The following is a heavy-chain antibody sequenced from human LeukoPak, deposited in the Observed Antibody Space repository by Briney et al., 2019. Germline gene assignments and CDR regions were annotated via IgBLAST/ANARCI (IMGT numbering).Heavy chain of an antibody. CDR3: ARDGYYYDSSGYHRTDAFDI. J-gene: IGHJ3*02. CDR2: INHSGST. D-gene: IGHD3-22*01. Sequence: PSETLSLTCAVYGGSFSGYYWSWIRQPPGKGLEWIGEINHSGSTNYNPSLKSRVTISVDTSKNQFSLKLSSVTAADTAVYYCARDGYYYDSSGYHRTDAFDIWGQGTMVTVSS. V-gene: IGHV4-34*01. CDR1: GGSFSGYY.